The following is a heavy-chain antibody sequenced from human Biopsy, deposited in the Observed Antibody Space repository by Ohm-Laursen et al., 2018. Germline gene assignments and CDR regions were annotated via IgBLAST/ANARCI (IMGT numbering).Heavy chain of an antibody. CDR1: GGSISSFY. Sequence: GTLSLTCAVSGGSISSFYWTWIRQPPGKGPEWIGEISDSGSTNYKPSLKSRVIISVDTSKNHFSLNLSSVTAADTAVYYCARRGSGGRSFDHWGQGTLVTVSS. V-gene: IGHV4-59*08. CDR3: ARRGSGGRSFDH. D-gene: IGHD2-15*01. J-gene: IGHJ4*02. CDR2: ISDSGST.